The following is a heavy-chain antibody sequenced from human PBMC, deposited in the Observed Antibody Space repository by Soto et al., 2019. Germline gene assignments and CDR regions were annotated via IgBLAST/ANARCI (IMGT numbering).Heavy chain of an antibody. CDR2: ISSSGNYI. D-gene: IGHD4-4*01. CDR1: GFTFSRYA. Sequence: EVQLVESGGGMVKPGGSLRLSCEGSGFTFSRYAINWVRQAPGQGLDRVSSISSSGNYIYYAESVKGRFTISRDNAKNLLFLEINSRRVEDTAVYFFARDSNNRQVGMDVCGQVTTVTV. J-gene: IGHJ6*02. CDR3: ARDSNNRQVGMDV. V-gene: IGHV3-21*06.